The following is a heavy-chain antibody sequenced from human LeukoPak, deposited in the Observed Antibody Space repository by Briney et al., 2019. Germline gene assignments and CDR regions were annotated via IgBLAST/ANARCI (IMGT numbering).Heavy chain of an antibody. J-gene: IGHJ4*02. Sequence: PGGSLRLSCAASGFSFSSYSMNWVRQAPGKGLEWVSYISSGTSTIYYADSVKGRFTISRDNAKKSLYLQMNSLRAEDTAVYYCARVDGSGSYYFDYWGQGTLVTVSS. CDR1: GFSFSSYS. CDR2: ISSGTSTI. D-gene: IGHD3-10*01. CDR3: ARVDGSGSYYFDY. V-gene: IGHV3-48*01.